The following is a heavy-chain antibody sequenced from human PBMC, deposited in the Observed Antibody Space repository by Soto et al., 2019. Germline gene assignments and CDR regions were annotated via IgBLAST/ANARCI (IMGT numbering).Heavy chain of an antibody. D-gene: IGHD6-6*01. CDR1: GGSFSTYY. Sequence: QVQLQQWGAGLLKPSETLSLTCAISGGSFSTYYWSLIRQPPGKGLEWIGDINHSGTTDYNPSLNSRVTLSVDTSKNQFYLKMTSVTAADTAVYYCARKYGAGRRRWFDPWGQGTLVTVSS. J-gene: IGHJ5*02. V-gene: IGHV4-34*01. CDR2: INHSGTT. CDR3: ARKYGAGRRRWFDP.